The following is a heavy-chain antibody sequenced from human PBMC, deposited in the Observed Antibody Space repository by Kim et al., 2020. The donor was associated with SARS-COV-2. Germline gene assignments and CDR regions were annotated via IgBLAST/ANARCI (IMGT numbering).Heavy chain of an antibody. CDR3: AREGGERGYSGYDPLFDY. V-gene: IGHV7-4-1*02. D-gene: IGHD5-12*01. CDR1: GYTFTSYA. J-gene: IGHJ4*02. Sequence: ASVKVSCKASGYTFTSYAMNWVRQAPGQGLEWMGWINTNTGNPTYAQGFTGRFVFSLDTSVSTAYLQISSLKAEDTAVYYCAREGGERGYSGYDPLFDYWGQGTLVTVSS. CDR2: INTNTGNP.